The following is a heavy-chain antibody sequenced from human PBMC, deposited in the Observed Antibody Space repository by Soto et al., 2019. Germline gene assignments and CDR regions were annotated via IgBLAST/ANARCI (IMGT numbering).Heavy chain of an antibody. CDR3: ARVRQQLATYPLNWFDP. CDR2: INHSGST. Sequence: QVQLQQWGAGLLKPSETLSLTCAVYGGSFSGYYWSWIRQPPGKGLEWIGEINHSGSTNYNPSLKSRVTIAVDPSNKQYSLKLSSVPAADTAVYYCARVRQQLATYPLNWFDPWGQGTLVTVSS. CDR1: GGSFSGYY. V-gene: IGHV4-34*01. J-gene: IGHJ5*02. D-gene: IGHD6-13*01.